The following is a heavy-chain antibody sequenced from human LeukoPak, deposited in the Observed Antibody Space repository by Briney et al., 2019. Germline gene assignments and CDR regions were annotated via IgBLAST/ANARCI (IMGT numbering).Heavy chain of an antibody. Sequence: GGSLRLSCAASGFTFSSYATHWVRQAPGTGREGVAVISYDGSNKYYADSVKGRFTISRDNSKNTLYLQMNSLRAEDTAVYYCARAIAAAGPYYFDYWGQGTLVTVSS. CDR2: ISYDGSNK. D-gene: IGHD6-13*01. J-gene: IGHJ4*02. CDR1: GFTFSSYA. CDR3: ARAIAAAGPYYFDY. V-gene: IGHV3-30*04.